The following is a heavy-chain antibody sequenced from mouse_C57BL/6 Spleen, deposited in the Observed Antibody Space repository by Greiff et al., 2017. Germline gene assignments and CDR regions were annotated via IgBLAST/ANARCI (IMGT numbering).Heavy chain of an antibody. J-gene: IGHJ1*03. Sequence: VQLQQPGAELVKPGASVKMSCKASGYTFTSYWITWVKQRPGQGLEWIGYIYPGSGSTNYNEKFKSKATLTVDTSSSTAYMQLSSLTSEDSAVYYCARNYYDYDNWYFDVWGTGTTVTVSS. CDR2: IYPGSGST. CDR1: GYTFTSYW. V-gene: IGHV1-55*01. D-gene: IGHD2-4*01. CDR3: ARNYYDYDNWYFDV.